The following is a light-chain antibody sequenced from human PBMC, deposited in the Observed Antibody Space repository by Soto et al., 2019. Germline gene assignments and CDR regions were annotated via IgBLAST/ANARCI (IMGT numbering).Light chain of an antibody. J-gene: IGLJ2*01. CDR2: LNSDGSH. CDR1: SGHSSYA. CDR3: QTWGTGSVV. Sequence: QSVLTQSPSASASLGASVKLTCTLSSGHSSYAIAWLQQQPEKGPRYLMKLNSDGSHSKGDGIPDRFSGSSSGAERYLTISSLQSEDEADYYCQTWGTGSVVFGGGTKVTVL. V-gene: IGLV4-69*01.